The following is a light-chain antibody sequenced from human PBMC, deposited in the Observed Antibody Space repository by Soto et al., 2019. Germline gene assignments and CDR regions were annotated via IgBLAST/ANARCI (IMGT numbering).Light chain of an antibody. CDR3: QQRSNWPIT. V-gene: IGKV3-11*01. J-gene: IGKJ5*01. CDR2: DAS. CDR1: QSVSSY. Sequence: EIVLTQSPATLSLSPGERATLSCRASQSVSSYLAWYQQKPGQAPRLLIYDASNRATGIPARFSGSGSGTDFTLPISSLEPEDFAVYYCQQRSNWPITFGQGTR.